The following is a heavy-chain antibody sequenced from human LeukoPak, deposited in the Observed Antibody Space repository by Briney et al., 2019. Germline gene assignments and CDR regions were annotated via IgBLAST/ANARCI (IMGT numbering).Heavy chain of an antibody. CDR1: GFTFSSYS. V-gene: IGHV3-21*01. CDR3: AIALWFGELSPLDY. D-gene: IGHD3-10*01. CDR2: ISSSSSYI. Sequence: GGSLRLSCAASGFTFSSYSMNWVRRAPGKGLEWVSSISSSSSYIYYADSVKGRFTISRDNAKNSLYLQMNSLRAEDTAVYYCAIALWFGELSPLDYWGQGTLVTVSS. J-gene: IGHJ4*02.